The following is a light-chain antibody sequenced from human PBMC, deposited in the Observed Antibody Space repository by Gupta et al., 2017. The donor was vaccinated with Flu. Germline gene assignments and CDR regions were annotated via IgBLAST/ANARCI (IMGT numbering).Light chain of an antibody. CDR2: WAS. CDR3: QQDYSTWT. Sequence: DIVMTQSPDSLAVSLGERATINCKSSQSVLYSSNNKNYLAWYQQKPGQPPKLLIYWASTRESGVPDRFSGSGSGTDFTLTISSLQAEDVAVYYWQQDYSTWTFGQGTKVEIK. V-gene: IGKV4-1*01. J-gene: IGKJ1*01. CDR1: QSVLYSSNNKNY.